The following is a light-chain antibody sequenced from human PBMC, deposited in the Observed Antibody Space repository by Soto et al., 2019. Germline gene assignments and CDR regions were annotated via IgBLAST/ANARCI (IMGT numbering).Light chain of an antibody. CDR2: AAS. CDR3: QQSYSTPLIG. V-gene: IGKV1-39*01. Sequence: DIQITQSPSTLSASVGDRVTITCRASQSISTWLAWYQQKPGKVPNLLIYAASSLQTGVPSRFSGSGSGTDFTLTISSLQPEDFATYYCQQSYSTPLIGFGQGTRLEIK. CDR1: QSISTW. J-gene: IGKJ5*01.